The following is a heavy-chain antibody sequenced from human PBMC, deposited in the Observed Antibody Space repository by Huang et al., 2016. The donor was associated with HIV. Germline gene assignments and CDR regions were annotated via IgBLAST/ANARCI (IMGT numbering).Heavy chain of an antibody. V-gene: IGHV4-39*01. D-gene: IGHD4-17*01. CDR2: MYYIGNV. J-gene: IGHJ6*03. Sequence: QLQLQESGPGLVKPSETLSLTCTVSGGSFSSSSYYWGWIRQSPGKGLEWIGSMYYIGNVYYNPSLKSRVTMSVDRSSNQFSLKMHSVTAADTAVYYCASRTTVTTTSNYHYFYMDVWGKGTTVIVSS. CDR1: GGSFSSSSYY. CDR3: ASRTTVTTTSNYHYFYMDV.